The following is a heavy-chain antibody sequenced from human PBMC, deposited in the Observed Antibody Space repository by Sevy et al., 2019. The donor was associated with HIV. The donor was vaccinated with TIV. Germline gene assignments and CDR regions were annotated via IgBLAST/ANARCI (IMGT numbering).Heavy chain of an antibody. Sequence: KISCKASGGTFSSYAISWVRQAPGQGLEWMGGIIPIFGTANYAQKFQGRVTITADESTSTAYMELSSLRSEDTAVYYCARDFRSYGSGSYYNYYYYYYYMDVWGKGTTVTVSS. CDR1: GGTFSSYA. D-gene: IGHD3-10*01. J-gene: IGHJ6*03. V-gene: IGHV1-69*01. CDR2: IIPIFGTA. CDR3: ARDFRSYGSGSYYNYYYYYYYMDV.